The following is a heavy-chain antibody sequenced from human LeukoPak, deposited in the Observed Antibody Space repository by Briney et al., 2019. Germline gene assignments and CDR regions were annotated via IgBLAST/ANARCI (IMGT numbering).Heavy chain of an antibody. V-gene: IGHV1-2*02. CDR1: GYTFTGYY. Sequence: ASVKVSCKASGYTFTGYYMHCVRQAPGQGLEWLGWINPTSDGTNYAKKFQGRVTMTRDTSISTAYMELSRLRSDDTAVYYCARTTAAIPYYYYYMDVWGKGTTVTVSS. J-gene: IGHJ6*03. D-gene: IGHD2-2*02. CDR2: INPTSDGT. CDR3: ARTTAAIPYYYYYMDV.